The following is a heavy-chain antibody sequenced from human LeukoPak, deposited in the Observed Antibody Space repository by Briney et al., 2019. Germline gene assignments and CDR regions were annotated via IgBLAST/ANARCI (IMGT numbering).Heavy chain of an antibody. Sequence: SETLSLTCTVSGGSISSYYWSWIRQPPGKGLEWIGYIYCSGNTYYNPSLKSRVTISVDRSRNQFSLKLSSVTAADTAVYYCARGYYYADLWGRGTLVTVSS. CDR2: IYCSGNT. V-gene: IGHV4-59*12. J-gene: IGHJ2*01. CDR3: ARGYYYADL. D-gene: IGHD3-10*01. CDR1: GGSISSYY.